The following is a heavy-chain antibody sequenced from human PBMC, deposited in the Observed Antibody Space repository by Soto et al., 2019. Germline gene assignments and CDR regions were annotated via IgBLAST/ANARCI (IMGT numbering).Heavy chain of an antibody. CDR3: ARDFAYFDS. D-gene: IGHD3-3*01. CDR2: AFYSGST. V-gene: IGHV4-59*01. CDR1: GGSISSYY. Sequence: SETLSLTCTVSGGSISSYYWNWIRQSPGKGLEWIGYAFYSGSTKYSPSFKSRVTISVDTSKNQFSLNLDSVTAADTAVYFCARDFAYFDSWGQGTLVTVSS. J-gene: IGHJ4*02.